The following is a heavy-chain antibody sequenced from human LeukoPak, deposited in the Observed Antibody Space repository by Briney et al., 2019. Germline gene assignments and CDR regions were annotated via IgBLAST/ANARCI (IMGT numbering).Heavy chain of an antibody. CDR1: GYTFTSYD. V-gene: IGHV1-18*01. CDR2: TNTYNGNT. D-gene: IGHD6-6*01. J-gene: IGHJ3*02. Sequence: GASVKVSCKASGYTFTSYDISWVRQAPGQELVCLGWTNTYNGNTNYAQNFQGRVTMTIDTSTNTAYMELRSLRSDDTAVYYCVRVSSSRGKLDAFDIWGQGTMVTVSS. CDR3: VRVSSSRGKLDAFDI.